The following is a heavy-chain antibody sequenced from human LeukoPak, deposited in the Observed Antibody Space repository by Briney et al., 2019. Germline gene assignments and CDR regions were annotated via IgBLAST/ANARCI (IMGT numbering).Heavy chain of an antibody. CDR3: ARDRGPLDH. CDR2: INSDGSST. D-gene: IGHD3-10*01. Sequence: GGSLRLSCAASGFSISDSWMHWVRQAPGEGLVWVSRINSDGSSTNYAASVKGRFTISRDNAKNTLYLQMNTLRAEDTAVYYCARDRGPLDHWGQGTLVTVSS. V-gene: IGHV3-74*01. J-gene: IGHJ4*02. CDR1: GFSISDSW.